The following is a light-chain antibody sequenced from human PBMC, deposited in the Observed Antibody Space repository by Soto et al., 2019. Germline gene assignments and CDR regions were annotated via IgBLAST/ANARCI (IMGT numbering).Light chain of an antibody. CDR2: AAS. CDR1: QGISNY. V-gene: IGKV1-27*01. CDR3: QKYNSPPRT. J-gene: IGKJ1*01. Sequence: DIQMTQSPSSLSASVGDRVTITCRASQGISNYLALYQQKPGELPKLVIYAASILQTGVPSRFSGSGSGTDFSLTISSLQPEDVATYFCQKYNSPPRTFGQGTKVDI.